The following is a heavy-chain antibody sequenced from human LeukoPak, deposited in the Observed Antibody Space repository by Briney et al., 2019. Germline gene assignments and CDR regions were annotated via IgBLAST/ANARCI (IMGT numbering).Heavy chain of an antibody. D-gene: IGHD5-12*01. CDR2: IRYDGSNK. CDR1: GFTFSSYG. V-gene: IGHV3-30*02. CDR3: AKTGGNTVATTWDFDL. J-gene: IGHJ2*01. Sequence: GGSLRLSCAASGFTFSSYGMHWVRQAPGKGLEWVAFIRYDGSNKYYADSVKGRFTISRDNSKNTLYLQMNSLRAEDTAVYYCAKTGGNTVATTWDFDLWGRGTLVTVSS.